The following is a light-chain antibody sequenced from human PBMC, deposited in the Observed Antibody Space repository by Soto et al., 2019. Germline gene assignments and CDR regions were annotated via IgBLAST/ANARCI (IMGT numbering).Light chain of an antibody. V-gene: IGKV1-39*01. CDR1: QSISSY. CDR2: AAS. CDR3: QQSSTTPWT. Sequence: IQMTQSPSSLSASVADRVTITCRASQSISSYLNWYQQKPRKAPKLLIYAASSLQSGVPSRFSGSGSGTDFTLTISSLQPEDFATYYCQQSSTTPWTFGQGTKVDIK. J-gene: IGKJ1*01.